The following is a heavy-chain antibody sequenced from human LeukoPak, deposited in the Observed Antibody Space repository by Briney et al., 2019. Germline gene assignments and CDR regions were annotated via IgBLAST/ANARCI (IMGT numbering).Heavy chain of an antibody. CDR2: ISAYNGNT. D-gene: IGHD2-2*01. J-gene: IGHJ4*02. Sequence: GASLKVSCKASGYTFTSYGISWVRQAPGQGLEWMGWISAYNGNTNYAQKLQGRVTMTTDTSTSTAYMELRSLRSDDTAVYYCARDMSGAIVPFFDYWGQGTLVTVSS. V-gene: IGHV1-18*01. CDR3: ARDMSGAIVPFFDY. CDR1: GYTFTSYG.